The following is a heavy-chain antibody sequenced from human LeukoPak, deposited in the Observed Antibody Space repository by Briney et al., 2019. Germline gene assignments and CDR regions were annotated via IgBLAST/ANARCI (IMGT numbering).Heavy chain of an antibody. D-gene: IGHD3-10*01. J-gene: IGHJ4*02. CDR3: ARSRVLWFGNSHFDS. CDR1: GGSISSYY. Sequence: SETLSLTCTVSGGSISSYYWSWIRQPAGKGLEWIGRIYTSGSTNYNPSLKSRVTLSVDPSKNQFSLHLSSVTAADTAVYYCARSRVLWFGNSHFDSWGQGSLVTVSS. CDR2: IYTSGST. V-gene: IGHV4-4*07.